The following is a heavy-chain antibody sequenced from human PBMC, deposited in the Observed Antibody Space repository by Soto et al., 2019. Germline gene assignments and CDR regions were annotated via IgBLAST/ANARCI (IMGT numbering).Heavy chain of an antibody. CDR2: INHRGST. J-gene: IGHJ4*02. CDR1: GGSFSGYY. CDR3: ARAYGSNVFDF. V-gene: IGHV4-34*01. D-gene: IGHD4-17*01. Sequence: SETLSLTCAVYGGSFSGYYWSWIRQPPGKGLEWIGEINHRGSTNYNPSLKSRVTISVDTSKNQFSLKLSSVTAADTAVYYCARAYGSNVFDFWGQGTLVTVSS.